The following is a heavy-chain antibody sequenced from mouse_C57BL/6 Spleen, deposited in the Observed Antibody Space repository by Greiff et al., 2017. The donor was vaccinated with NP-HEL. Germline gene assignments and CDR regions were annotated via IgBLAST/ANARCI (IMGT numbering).Heavy chain of an antibody. CDR3: ARRDYYVYFDY. CDR2: INPSSGYT. V-gene: IGHV1-4*01. Sequence: VKLMESGAELARPGASVKMSCKASGYTFTSYTMHWVKQRPGQGLEWIGYINPSSGYTKYNQKFKDKATLTADKSSSTAYMQLSSLTSEDSAVYYCARRDYYVYFDYWGQGTTLTVSS. D-gene: IGHD1-1*01. CDR1: GYTFTSYT. J-gene: IGHJ2*01.